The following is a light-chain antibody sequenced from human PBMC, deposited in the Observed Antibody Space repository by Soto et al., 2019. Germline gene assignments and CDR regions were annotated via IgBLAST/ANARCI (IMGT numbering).Light chain of an antibody. CDR2: DAS. J-gene: IGKJ4*01. CDR3: QQYDNPSLT. CDR1: QDISNY. V-gene: IGKV1-33*01. Sequence: DIKMTQSPSSLSASVGDRVTITCQASQDISNYLNWYQQKPGKAPKLLIYDASNLETGVPSRFTGSGSGTDFTFSICSLQPEDIATYYCQQYDNPSLTFGGGTKVEIK.